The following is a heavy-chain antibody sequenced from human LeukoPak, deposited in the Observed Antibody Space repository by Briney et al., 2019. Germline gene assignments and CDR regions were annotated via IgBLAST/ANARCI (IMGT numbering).Heavy chain of an antibody. Sequence: GGSLRLSCAASGFTFSSYSMNWVRQAPGKGLEWVSSISSSSSHIYYADSVKGRFTISRDNAKNSLYLQMNSLRAEDTAVYYCASLGYCSSTSCPDYYYGMDVWGQGTTVTVSS. D-gene: IGHD2-2*01. CDR2: ISSSSSHI. CDR1: GFTFSSYS. V-gene: IGHV3-21*01. CDR3: ASLGYCSSTSCPDYYYGMDV. J-gene: IGHJ6*02.